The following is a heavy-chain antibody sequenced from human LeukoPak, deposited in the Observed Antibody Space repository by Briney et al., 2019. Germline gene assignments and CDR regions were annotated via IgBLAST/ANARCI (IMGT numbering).Heavy chain of an antibody. D-gene: IGHD2/OR15-2a*01. J-gene: IGHJ6*02. V-gene: IGHV3-23*01. CDR1: GFTFSNYA. CDR3: AKGTTTAPRYGMDV. Sequence: GGSLRLSCAASGFTFSNYAMNWVRQAPGKGLEWVSGISGSGGSTNYADSVKGRFTISRDNSKNTLYLHMSSLRAEDTAVYYCAKGTTTAPRYGMDVWGQGTTVIVSS. CDR2: ISGSGGST.